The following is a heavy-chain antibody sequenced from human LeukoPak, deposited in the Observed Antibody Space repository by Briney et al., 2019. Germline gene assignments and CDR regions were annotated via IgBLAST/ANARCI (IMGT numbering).Heavy chain of an antibody. CDR1: GFTVSSSY. CDR2: IYSGGTT. V-gene: IGHV3-53*01. D-gene: IGHD1-26*01. Sequence: GGSLRLSCAASGFTVSSSYMSWVRQAPEKGLEWVSVIYSGGTTYYADSVKGRFTISRDDSMNALYLQMNSLRAEDTALYYCARGHIGTYHYFDYWGQGTLVTVSS. J-gene: IGHJ4*02. CDR3: ARGHIGTYHYFDY.